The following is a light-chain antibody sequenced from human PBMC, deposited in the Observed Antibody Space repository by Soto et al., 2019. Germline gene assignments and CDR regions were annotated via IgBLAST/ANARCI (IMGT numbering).Light chain of an antibody. CDR1: QSISSN. CDR3: QQYSDHWT. J-gene: IGKJ1*01. Sequence: EIVMTQSPATLSVSPGERATLSCWASQSISSNLAWYQQKAGQAPRLLIYGASTRATGIPARFSGSGSGTEFTLTISSLQPDDVATYYCQQYSDHWTFGQGTKGDIK. CDR2: GAS. V-gene: IGKV3-15*01.